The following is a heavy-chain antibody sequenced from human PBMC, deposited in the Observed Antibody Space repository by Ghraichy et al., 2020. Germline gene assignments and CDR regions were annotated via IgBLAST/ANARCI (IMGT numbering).Heavy chain of an antibody. D-gene: IGHD3-10*01. CDR2: IKEDGSQT. J-gene: IGHJ4*02. Sequence: GGSLRLSCAASGFSFSSSWMNWVRQAPGKGPEWVASIKEDGSQTYYEDSVKGRFTISRDNARNSLFLQMNSLRAEDTAVYYCARNRNYNAFDYWGQGTLVTVSS. CDR3: ARNRNYNAFDY. V-gene: IGHV3-7*01. CDR1: GFSFSSSW.